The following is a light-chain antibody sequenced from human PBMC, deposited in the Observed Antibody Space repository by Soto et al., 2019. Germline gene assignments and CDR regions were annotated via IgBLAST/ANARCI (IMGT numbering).Light chain of an antibody. CDR3: AAWDDSLKGV. CDR1: SSNIGTNF. Sequence: QSVLTQPPSASGTPGQRVTISCSGSSSNIGTNFVYWYQQLPGTAPKLLIHRNNQRPSGVPDRFSGSKSGTSASLAISGLPSEDEADYYCAAWDDSLKGVFGGGTKVTVL. J-gene: IGLJ3*02. CDR2: RNN. V-gene: IGLV1-47*01.